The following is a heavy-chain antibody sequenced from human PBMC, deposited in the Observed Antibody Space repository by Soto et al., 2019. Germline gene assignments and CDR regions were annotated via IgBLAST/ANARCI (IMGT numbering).Heavy chain of an antibody. Sequence: GGSLRLSCAASGFSFGSSWMTWVRQAPGKGLEWVANIKPDGSEKQYVDSVKGRFTISRDNDENSLYLQMNSLRVEDTAVYYCATRGSDYWGQGTLVTVSS. CDR1: GFSFGSSW. CDR3: ATRGSDY. V-gene: IGHV3-7*01. CDR2: IKPDGSEK. J-gene: IGHJ4*02.